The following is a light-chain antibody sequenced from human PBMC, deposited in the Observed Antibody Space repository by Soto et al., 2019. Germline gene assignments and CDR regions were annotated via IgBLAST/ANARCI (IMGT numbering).Light chain of an antibody. V-gene: IGKV3-20*01. CDR3: QQYGSSPLT. CDR2: GAS. Sequence: DIVLTQSPGTLSLSQGERATLSCRASQTVSSNFLAWFQQKPGQAPRFVIYGASTSATGIPDRFSGSGSGTDFTLTISRLEPEDFAVYYCQQYGSSPLTFGGGTKVEIK. CDR1: QTVSSNF. J-gene: IGKJ4*01.